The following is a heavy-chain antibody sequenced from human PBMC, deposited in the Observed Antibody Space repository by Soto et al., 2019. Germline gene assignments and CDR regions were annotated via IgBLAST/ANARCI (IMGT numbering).Heavy chain of an antibody. D-gene: IGHD2-15*01. CDR2: INPNSGGT. J-gene: IGHJ6*02. CDR1: GYTFTGYY. CDR3: ARAVGEYYYYYGMDV. V-gene: IGHV1-2*04. Sequence: GSSVKVSCKASGYTFTGYYMHWVRQAPGQGLEWMGWINPNSGGTNYAQKFQGWVTMTRDTSISTAYMELSRLRSDDTAVYYCARAVGEYYYYYGMDVWGQGTTVTVSS.